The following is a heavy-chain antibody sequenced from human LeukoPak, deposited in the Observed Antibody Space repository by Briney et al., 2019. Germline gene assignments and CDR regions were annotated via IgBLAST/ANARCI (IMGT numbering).Heavy chain of an antibody. V-gene: IGHV4-59*01. CDR1: GGSISIFS. CDR2: IYYSGST. D-gene: IGHD4-17*01. CDR3: AREGLYGDYVWSLDY. Sequence: PSATLSLTCTVSGGSISIFSWSWIRQPPGKGLEWIGYIYYSGSTNYNPSLKSRVTISVDTSKNQFSLKLSSVTAADTAVYYCAREGLYGDYVWSLDYWGQGTLVTVSS. J-gene: IGHJ4*02.